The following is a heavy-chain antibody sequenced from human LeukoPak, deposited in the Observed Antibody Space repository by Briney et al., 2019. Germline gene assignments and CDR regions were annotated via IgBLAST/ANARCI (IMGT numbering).Heavy chain of an antibody. CDR2: INTNTGKP. CDR3: ARRDHSGSYQISPGDFDY. Sequence: ASVKVSCMASGYTFSSYGMNWVRHAPGQGLEWMGGINTNTGKPTYAQGFTGRFVFSLDTSVSTAYLQISSLKAEDTAVYYCARRDHSGSYQISPGDFDYWGQGTLVTVSS. V-gene: IGHV7-4-1*02. CDR1: GYTFSSYG. J-gene: IGHJ4*02. D-gene: IGHD1-26*01.